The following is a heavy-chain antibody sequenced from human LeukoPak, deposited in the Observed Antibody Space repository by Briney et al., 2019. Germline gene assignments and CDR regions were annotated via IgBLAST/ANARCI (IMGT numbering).Heavy chain of an antibody. CDR3: AKDLDFWSGDPPFDY. CDR2: ISGSGGST. D-gene: IGHD3-3*01. Sequence: GGSLRLSCAASGFTFSSYAMSWVHQAPGKGLEWVSAISGSGGSTYYADSVKGRFTISRDNSKNTLYLQMNSLRAEDTAVYYCAKDLDFWSGDPPFDYWGQGTLVTVSS. CDR1: GFTFSSYA. V-gene: IGHV3-23*01. J-gene: IGHJ4*02.